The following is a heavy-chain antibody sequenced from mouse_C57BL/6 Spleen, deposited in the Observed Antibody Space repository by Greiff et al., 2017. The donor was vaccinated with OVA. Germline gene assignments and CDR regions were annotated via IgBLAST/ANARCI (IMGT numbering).Heavy chain of an antibody. Sequence: QVQLQQPGAELVRPGSSVKLSCKASGYTFTSYWMHWVKQRPIQGLEWIGNIDPSDSETHSNQKFKDKATLTVDKSSSTAYMQLSSLTSEDSAVYYCAREGGRGYYFDDWGQGTTLTVSS. CDR3: AREGGRGYYFDD. J-gene: IGHJ2*01. V-gene: IGHV1-52*01. CDR1: GYTFTSYW. CDR2: IDPSDSET. D-gene: IGHD3-1*01.